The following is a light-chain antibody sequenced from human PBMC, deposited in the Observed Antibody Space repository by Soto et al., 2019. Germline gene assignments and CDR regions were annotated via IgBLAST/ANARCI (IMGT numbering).Light chain of an antibody. CDR2: DVS. Sequence: QSALTQPASVSGSPGQSITISCTGTSSVVGGYNYVSWYQQHPGTAPKLMIYDVSDRPSGVSNRFSGSKSGNTASLTISGLQAEDEADYYCSSYTRSSTYVFGTGTKLTVL. CDR1: SSVVGGYNY. J-gene: IGLJ1*01. V-gene: IGLV2-14*03. CDR3: SSYTRSSTYV.